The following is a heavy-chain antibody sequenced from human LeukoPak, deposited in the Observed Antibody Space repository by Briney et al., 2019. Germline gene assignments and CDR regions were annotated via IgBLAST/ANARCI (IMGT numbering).Heavy chain of an antibody. D-gene: IGHD3-10*01. CDR3: ARRGLWFGEFTFDY. J-gene: IGHJ4*02. CDR1: GFTFSTYA. CDR2: ISVSGGST. Sequence: GGSLRLSCATSGFTFSTYAMNWVRQAPGKGLEWVSVISVSGGSTYYADSVKGRFTISRDNSKNTLYLQMNSLRAEDTAVYYCARRGLWFGEFTFDYWGQGTLVTVSS. V-gene: IGHV3-23*01.